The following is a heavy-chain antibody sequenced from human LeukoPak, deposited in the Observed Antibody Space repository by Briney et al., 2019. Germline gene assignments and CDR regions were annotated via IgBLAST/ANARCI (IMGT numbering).Heavy chain of an antibody. CDR1: GYTFTNYA. CDR3: ARGTGDRGSAY. D-gene: IGHD7-27*01. J-gene: IGHJ4*02. V-gene: IGHV7-4-1*02. Sequence: ASVKVSCKASGYTFTNYAVNWVRQAPGQGLEWMGWINTNTGNPTYAQGFTGRFVFSLDTSISTAYLQINSLKAEDTAVYYCARGTGDRGSAYWGQGTLVTVSS. CDR2: INTNTGNP.